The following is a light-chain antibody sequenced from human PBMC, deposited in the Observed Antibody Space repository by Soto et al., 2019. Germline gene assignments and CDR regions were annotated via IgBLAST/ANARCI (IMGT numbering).Light chain of an antibody. CDR1: QSVSSSY. CDR2: GAS. J-gene: IGKJ1*01. CDR3: QQYGSSPRRT. Sequence: EIVLKQSPGTLSLSPGERATLSCRASQSVSSSYLAWYQQKPGQAPRVLIYGASSRATGIPDRFSGSGSGTDFTLTISRLEPEDFAVYYCQQYGSSPRRTFGQGTKVEIK. V-gene: IGKV3-20*01.